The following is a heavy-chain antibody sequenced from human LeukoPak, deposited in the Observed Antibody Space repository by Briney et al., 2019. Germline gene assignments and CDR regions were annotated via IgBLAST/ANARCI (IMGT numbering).Heavy chain of an antibody. V-gene: IGHV3-21*04. J-gene: IGHJ5*02. CDR1: GFTFSSYH. Sequence: PGGSLRLSCEVSGFTFSSYHMNWVRQAPGKGLEWVSSIGSSGSYIYYADSLTGRFTISRDYAKNTLYLQMNYLRVEDTAVYYCAKSKEDCCGSFDPWGQGTLVTVSS. CDR2: IGSSGSYI. D-gene: IGHD2-15*01. CDR3: AKSKEDCCGSFDP.